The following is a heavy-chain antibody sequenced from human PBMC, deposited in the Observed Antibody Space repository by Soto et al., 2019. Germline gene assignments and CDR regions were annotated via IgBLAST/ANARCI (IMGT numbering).Heavy chain of an antibody. V-gene: IGHV3-30*18. Sequence: HPGGSLRLSCAASGFTFSSYGMHWVRQAPGKGLEWVAVISYDGGNKYYADSVKGRFTISRDNSKNTLYLQMNSLRAEDTAVYYCAKGGSYYEYYYGMDVWGQGTTVTVSS. J-gene: IGHJ6*02. D-gene: IGHD1-26*01. CDR3: AKGGSYYEYYYGMDV. CDR2: ISYDGGNK. CDR1: GFTFSSYG.